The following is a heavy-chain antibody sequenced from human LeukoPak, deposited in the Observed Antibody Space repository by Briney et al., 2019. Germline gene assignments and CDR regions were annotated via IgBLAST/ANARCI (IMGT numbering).Heavy chain of an antibody. CDR2: ISSSGSYI. Sequence: GGSLRLSCAASGFTFSSYSMNWVRQAPGKGLEWVSSISSSGSYIYYADSVKGRFTISRDNAKNSLYLQMNSLRAEDTAVYYCARDYDSSGYYRFTLDYWGQGTLVTVSS. CDR3: ARDYDSSGYYRFTLDY. V-gene: IGHV3-21*01. J-gene: IGHJ4*02. D-gene: IGHD3-22*01. CDR1: GFTFSSYS.